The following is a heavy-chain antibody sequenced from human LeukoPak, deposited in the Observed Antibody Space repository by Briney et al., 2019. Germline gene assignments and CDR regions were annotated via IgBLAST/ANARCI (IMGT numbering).Heavy chain of an antibody. V-gene: IGHV3-21*03. J-gene: IGHJ6*04. Sequence: PGGSLRLFCAASGFTFSSYSMNWVRQAPGKGLEWVSSISSSSSYIYYADSVKGRFTISRDNAKNSLYLQMNSLRAEDTAVYYCARETSSGWGRLVWYYGMDVWGKGTTVTVSS. CDR1: GFTFSSYS. CDR3: ARETSSGWGRLVWYYGMDV. D-gene: IGHD6-19*01. CDR2: ISSSSSYI.